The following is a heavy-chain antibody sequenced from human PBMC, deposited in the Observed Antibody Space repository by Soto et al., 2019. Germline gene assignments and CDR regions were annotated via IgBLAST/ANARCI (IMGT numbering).Heavy chain of an antibody. V-gene: IGHV1-18*01. Sequence: QVQLIQSGAEVKKPGASVKVSCKASGYTFTIFGISWVRQAHGQGLEWMGWISTYNGDTKYTQQLQGRVTMTTDTSTSTAYMELRSLTSDDTAVYYCARLFCSSSSCDPWSDLWGQGTLVTVSS. CDR2: ISTYNGDT. CDR1: GYTFTIFG. D-gene: IGHD2-2*01. J-gene: IGHJ5*02. CDR3: ARLFCSSSSCDPWSDL.